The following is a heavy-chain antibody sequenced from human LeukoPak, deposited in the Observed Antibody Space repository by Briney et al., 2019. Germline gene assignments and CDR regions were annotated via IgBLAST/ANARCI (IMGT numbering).Heavy chain of an antibody. CDR2: INHSGST. J-gene: IGHJ4*02. CDR3: ATRESLFLEWLPQGD. CDR1: GGSFSGYY. Sequence: SETLSLTCAVYGGSFSGYYWSWIRQPPGKGLEWIGEINHSGSTNYNPSLKSRVTISVDTSKNQFSPKLSSVTAADTAVYYCATRESLFLEWLPQGDWGQGTLVTVSS. D-gene: IGHD3-3*01. V-gene: IGHV4-34*01.